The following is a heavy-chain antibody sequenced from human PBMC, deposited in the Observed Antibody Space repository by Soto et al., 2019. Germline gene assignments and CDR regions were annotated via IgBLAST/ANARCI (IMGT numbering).Heavy chain of an antibody. Sequence: EVQLLESGGGLVQPGGSLRLSCAASGFTFSSYAMSWVRQAPGKGLEWVSAISGSGGSTYYADSVKGRFTISRDNSKNTLYLQMNSLRAEDTAVYYCAKDLTIFQIGYYYGIDVWGQGTTVTVSS. CDR3: AKDLTIFQIGYYYGIDV. D-gene: IGHD3-9*01. CDR2: ISGSGGST. CDR1: GFTFSSYA. J-gene: IGHJ6*02. V-gene: IGHV3-23*01.